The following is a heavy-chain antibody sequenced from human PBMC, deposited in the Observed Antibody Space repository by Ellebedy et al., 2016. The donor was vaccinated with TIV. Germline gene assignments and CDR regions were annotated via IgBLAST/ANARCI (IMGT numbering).Heavy chain of an antibody. CDR2: IIPILNVV. J-gene: IGHJ4*02. V-gene: IGHV1-69*04. D-gene: IGHD5-12*01. Sequence: AASVKVSCKASGGTFSSYAISWVRQAPGQGLEWMGRIIPILNVVNYARKFQGRVTITADRSTNIVYLELSSLRSEDTAVYYCARWGPYSGTFQGPFDFWGQGVVVTVSS. CDR3: ARWGPYSGTFQGPFDF. CDR1: GGTFSSYA.